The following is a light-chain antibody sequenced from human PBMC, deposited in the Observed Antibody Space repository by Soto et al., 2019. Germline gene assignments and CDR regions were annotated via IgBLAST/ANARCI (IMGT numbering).Light chain of an antibody. CDR1: SSNIGNNY. CDR3: GTWDSSLSAGV. CDR2: DNN. Sequence: QSVLTQPPSVSAAPRQKVTISCSGSSSNIGNNYVSWYQQLPGTVPKLLIYDNNKRPSGIPDRFSGSKSGTSATLGITGLQTGDEADYYCGTWDSSLSAGVFGTGTKVTVL. J-gene: IGLJ1*01. V-gene: IGLV1-51*01.